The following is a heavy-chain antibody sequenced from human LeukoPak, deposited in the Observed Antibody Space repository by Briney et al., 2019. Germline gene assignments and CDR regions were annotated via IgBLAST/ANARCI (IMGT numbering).Heavy chain of an antibody. CDR2: ISGSGGST. CDR3: AVVPAASPNWFDP. CDR1: GFTFSSYA. J-gene: IGHJ5*02. Sequence: GGSLRLSCAASGFTFSSYAMSWVRQAPGKGLEWVSAISGSGGSTSYAQKFQGRVTMTRDTSTSTVYMELGSLRSEDTAVYYCAVVPAASPNWFDPWGQGTLVTVSS. V-gene: IGHV3-23*01. D-gene: IGHD2-2*01.